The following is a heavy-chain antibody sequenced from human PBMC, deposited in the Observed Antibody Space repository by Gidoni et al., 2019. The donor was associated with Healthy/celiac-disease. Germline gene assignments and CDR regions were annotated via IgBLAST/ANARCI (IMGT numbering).Heavy chain of an antibody. CDR1: GFPVSSNY. CDR3: ARDPHPMEGTPPY. V-gene: IGHV3-66*01. D-gene: IGHD3-10*01. J-gene: IGHJ4*02. CDR2: IYSGGST. Sequence: EVQLVESGGGLVQPGGSRKLPWSASGFPVSSNYMSWVRPAPGEGLEWVSVIYSGGSTYYADSVKGRFTISRDNSKNTLYLQMNSLRAEDTAVYYCARDPHPMEGTPPYWGQGTLVTVSS.